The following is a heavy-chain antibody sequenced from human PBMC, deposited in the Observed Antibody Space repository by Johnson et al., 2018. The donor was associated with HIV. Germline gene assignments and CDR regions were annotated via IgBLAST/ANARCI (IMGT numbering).Heavy chain of an antibody. CDR3: ANGGLQFLEWLPHDAFDI. D-gene: IGHD3-3*01. CDR2: ISYDGSDK. V-gene: IGHV3-30*04. J-gene: IGHJ3*02. Sequence: QVQLVESGGGVVQPGRSLRLSCAASRFTFSTYAIHWVRQAPGKGLEWAAVISYDGSDKYYADSVKGRFTISRDTSKNTLYLQMNSLRAEDTAVYYCANGGLQFLEWLPHDAFDIWGQGTMVTVSS. CDR1: RFTFSTYA.